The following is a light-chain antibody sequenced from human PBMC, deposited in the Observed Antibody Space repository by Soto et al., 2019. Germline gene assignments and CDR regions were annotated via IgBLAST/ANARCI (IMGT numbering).Light chain of an antibody. CDR2: EVT. J-gene: IGLJ3*02. CDR1: SSDVGGYNY. Sequence: QSVLTQPPSASGSPGQSVTISCTGTSSDVGGYNYVSWYQQYPGRAPKLMIYEVTKRPSGVPDRFSGSKSGNTASLTVSGLQAEDEADYYCSSYAASTNFYFGFGGGTKLTVL. CDR3: SSYAASTNFYFG. V-gene: IGLV2-8*01.